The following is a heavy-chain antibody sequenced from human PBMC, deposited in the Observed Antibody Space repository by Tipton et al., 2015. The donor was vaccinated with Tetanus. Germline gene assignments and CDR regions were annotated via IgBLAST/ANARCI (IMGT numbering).Heavy chain of an antibody. V-gene: IGHV4-31*03. CDR1: GASISSGGYY. D-gene: IGHD1-26*01. CDR3: ARDQARGARGWNYFDY. J-gene: IGHJ4*02. CDR2: IYSFGST. Sequence: LRLSCTVSGASISSGGYYWTWIRQRTGKGLEWIGDIYSFGSTYYSPSLKSRVTISIDTSKNQYSLQLNSVTAADTAVYYCARDQARGARGWNYFDYWGQGALVTVSS.